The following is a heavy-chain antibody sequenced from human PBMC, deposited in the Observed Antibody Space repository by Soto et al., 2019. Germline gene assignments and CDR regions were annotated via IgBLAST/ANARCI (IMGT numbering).Heavy chain of an antibody. CDR3: ARAYSSGYPYDAFDI. CDR1: GYTFTSYG. V-gene: IGHV1-18*01. J-gene: IGHJ3*02. D-gene: IGHD3-22*01. Sequence: VKVSCKASGYTFTSYGISWVRQAPGQGLEWMGWISAYNGNTNYAQKLQGRVTMTTDTSTSTAYMELRSLRSDDTAVYYCARAYSSGYPYDAFDIWGQGTMVTVAS. CDR2: ISAYNGNT.